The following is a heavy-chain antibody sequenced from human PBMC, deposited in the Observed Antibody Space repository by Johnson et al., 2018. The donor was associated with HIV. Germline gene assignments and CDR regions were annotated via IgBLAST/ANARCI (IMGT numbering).Heavy chain of an antibody. CDR2: ISWNSGSI. D-gene: IGHD6-6*01. V-gene: IGHV3-9*01. CDR1: GFTFDDYA. J-gene: IGHJ3*02. CDR3: AKDLGYSSSSRACDI. Sequence: EVQLVESGGGLVQPGRSLRLSCAASGFTFDDYAMHWVRQAPGKGLEWVSGISWNSGSIGYADSVKGRFTISRDNSKNALYLQMNSLRAEDTAVYYCAKDLGYSSSSRACDIWGQGTMVTVSS.